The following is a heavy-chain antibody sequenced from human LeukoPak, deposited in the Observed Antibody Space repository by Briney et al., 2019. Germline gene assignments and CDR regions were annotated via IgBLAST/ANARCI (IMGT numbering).Heavy chain of an antibody. V-gene: IGHV1-2*02. J-gene: IGHJ5*02. Sequence: ASVKVSCKASGYTFTGYYMHWVRQAPGQGLEWMGWINPNSGGTNYAQKFQGRVTMTRDTSISTAYMELSRLRSDDTAVYYCAREFYSSGQNNWFDPWGQGTLVTVSS. CDR2: INPNSGGT. D-gene: IGHD6-19*01. CDR1: GYTFTGYY. CDR3: AREFYSSGQNNWFDP.